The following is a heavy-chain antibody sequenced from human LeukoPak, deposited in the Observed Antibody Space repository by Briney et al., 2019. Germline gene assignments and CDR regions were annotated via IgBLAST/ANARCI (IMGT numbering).Heavy chain of an antibody. CDR3: ASSSSWYENWNY. Sequence: ASVKVSCKASGYTLTGYGISWVRQAPGQGREWMGGFSAYNGNTNDAQKLQSRVTKTTDTSTSTAYMELRSLRSDDTAVYYCASSSSWYENWNYWGQGTLVTVSS. CDR1: GYTLTGYG. D-gene: IGHD6-13*01. V-gene: IGHV1-18*01. J-gene: IGHJ4*02. CDR2: FSAYNGNT.